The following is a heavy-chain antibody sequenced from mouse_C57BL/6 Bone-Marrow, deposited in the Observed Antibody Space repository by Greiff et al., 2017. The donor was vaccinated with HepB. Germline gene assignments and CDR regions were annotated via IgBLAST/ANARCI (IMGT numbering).Heavy chain of an antibody. CDR2: ISYDGSN. J-gene: IGHJ4*01. Sequence: EVKLVESGPGLVKPSQSLSLTCSVTGYSITSGYYWNWIRQFPGNKLEWMGYISYDGSNNYNPSLKNRISITRDTSKNQFFRKLNSVTTEDTATYYRAREGSSFYYYAMDYWGQGTSVTVSS. D-gene: IGHD1-1*01. CDR1: GYSITSGYY. V-gene: IGHV3-6*01. CDR3: AREGSSFYYYAMDY.